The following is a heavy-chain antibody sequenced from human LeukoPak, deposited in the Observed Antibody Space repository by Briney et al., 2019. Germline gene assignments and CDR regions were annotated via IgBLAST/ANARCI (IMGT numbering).Heavy chain of an antibody. Sequence: PSETLSLTCAVYSESFSDYYWSCIRQSPGKGLEWIGEINHSGSTNYNPSLTSRVTISIDTSKKQFSMKLTSLTAADTAVYYCARVTGYSDPSTRFGLDYWGQGTLVTVSS. V-gene: IGHV4-34*01. CDR3: ARVTGYSDPSTRFGLDY. D-gene: IGHD3-10*01. CDR1: SESFSDYY. CDR2: INHSGST. J-gene: IGHJ4*02.